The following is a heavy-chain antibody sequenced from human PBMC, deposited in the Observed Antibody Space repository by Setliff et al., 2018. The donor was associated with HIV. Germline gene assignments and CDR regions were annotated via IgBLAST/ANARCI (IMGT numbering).Heavy chain of an antibody. CDR3: ARWREMEGDYFDY. CDR2: MYYSGNT. V-gene: IGHV4-39*01. Sequence: PSETLSLTCNVSGGYVSSKSYYWAWIRQPPGKGLEWIGTMYYSGNTYYSPSLKSRVTITADSSKNQLSLKLSSVTAADTAGYYCARWREMEGDYFDYWGQGTLVTVSS. J-gene: IGHJ4*02. D-gene: IGHD2-21*01. CDR1: GGYVSSKSYY.